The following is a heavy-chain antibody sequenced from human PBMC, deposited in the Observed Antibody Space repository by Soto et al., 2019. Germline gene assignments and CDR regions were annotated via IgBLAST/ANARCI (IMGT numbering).Heavy chain of an antibody. Sequence: TSETLSLTCTVSGGSMSHYHWCWLRPSPEKGLEFIGYTHDNGNINYNPSLMSRVAISLDTSKNQFSLKLTSVTAADTALYYCERKGYGDHFASWGRGTLVPVSS. CDR2: THDNGNI. V-gene: IGHV4-59*01. J-gene: IGHJ4*02. CDR3: ERKGYGDHFAS. D-gene: IGHD5-18*01. CDR1: GGSMSHYH.